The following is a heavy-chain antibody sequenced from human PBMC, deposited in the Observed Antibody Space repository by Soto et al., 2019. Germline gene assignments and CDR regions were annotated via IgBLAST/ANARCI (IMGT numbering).Heavy chain of an antibody. CDR2: ISGSGGST. D-gene: IGHD6-19*01. J-gene: IGHJ6*02. V-gene: IGHV3-23*01. Sequence: VRSLRHSCAASGFTFSSYAMSWVRQAPGQGLEWVSAISGSGGSTYYAESVKGRLTISRDNSKNTLYLQTKSLRAEDTAVYYCAKDSGSGWLNYYYYGMDVWGQGTTVTVSS. CDR1: GFTFSSYA. CDR3: AKDSGSGWLNYYYYGMDV.